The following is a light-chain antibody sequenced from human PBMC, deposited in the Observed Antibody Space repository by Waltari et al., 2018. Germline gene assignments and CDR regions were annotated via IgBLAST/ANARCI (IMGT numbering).Light chain of an antibody. CDR2: GPS. Sequence: EIVLTQSPGTLSLSPGERATLSCRASQSVSSSHFARYQQQPGQAPRLLISGPSSRATGSPDRFSGSGSGTDFPLTISRLEPEDFAVYYCQQFYALSNTQYTFGQGTKLEI. V-gene: IGKV3-20*01. CDR1: QSVSSSH. J-gene: IGKJ2*01. CDR3: QQFYALSNTQYT.